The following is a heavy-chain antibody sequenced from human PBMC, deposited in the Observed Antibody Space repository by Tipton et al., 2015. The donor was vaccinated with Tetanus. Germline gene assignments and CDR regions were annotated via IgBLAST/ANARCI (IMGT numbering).Heavy chain of an antibody. D-gene: IGHD3-3*01. CDR2: IITIFGTA. J-gene: IGHJ6*02. V-gene: IGHV1-69*01. CDR1: GGTFSSYA. CDR3: AGASRKYYDFWSGENYYYYYGMDV. Sequence: QMQLVQSGAEVKKPGSSVKVSCKASGGTFSSYAISWVRQAPGQGLEWMGGIITIFGTANYAQKFQGRVTITGDESTSTAYMELGSLRSEDTAVYYCAGASRKYYDFWSGENYYYYYGMDVWGQGTPVTVSS.